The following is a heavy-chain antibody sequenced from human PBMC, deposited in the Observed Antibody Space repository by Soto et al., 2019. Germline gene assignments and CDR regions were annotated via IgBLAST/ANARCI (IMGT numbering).Heavy chain of an antibody. J-gene: IGHJ4*02. CDR3: ARDRDEYCSGGSCSYYFDY. V-gene: IGHV1-2*04. CDR1: GYTFTGYY. Sequence: GASVKVSCKASGYTFTGYYMHWVRQAPGQGLEWMGWINPNSGGTNYAQKFQGWVTMTRDTSISTAYMELSRLRSDDTAVYYCARDRDEYCSGGSCSYYFDYWGQGTLVTVSS. D-gene: IGHD2-15*01. CDR2: INPNSGGT.